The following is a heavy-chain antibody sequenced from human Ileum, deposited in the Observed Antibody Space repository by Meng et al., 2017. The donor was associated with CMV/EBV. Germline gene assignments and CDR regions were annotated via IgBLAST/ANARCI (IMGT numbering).Heavy chain of an antibody. D-gene: IGHD2-2*02. CDR2: ITYSGNT. Sequence: SETLSLTCSVSGGSISSGDYYWSWIRQPPGKGLQWIGYITYSGNTNYNPSLKSRVTLSSDTSKNHFSLKLSSVTAADTAVYYCARYTPETSFDFWGQGTLVTVSS. V-gene: IGHV4-30-4*08. J-gene: IGHJ4*02. CDR1: GGSISSGDYY. CDR3: ARYTPETSFDF.